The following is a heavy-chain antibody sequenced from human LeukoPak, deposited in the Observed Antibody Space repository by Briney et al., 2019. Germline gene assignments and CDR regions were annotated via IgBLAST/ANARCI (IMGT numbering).Heavy chain of an antibody. Sequence: QTGGSLSLSCIGSGFTFGVYGMSWVRQAPGKGLEWVGFIRSKAYGGTTEYAASVKGRFTISRDDSRSIAYLQMNSLKTEDTAVYYCTRGDYYDSSGYYLLFDYWGQGTLVTVSS. CDR2: IRSKAYGGTT. V-gene: IGHV3-49*04. D-gene: IGHD3-22*01. CDR3: TRGDYYDSSGYYLLFDY. CDR1: GFTFGVYG. J-gene: IGHJ4*02.